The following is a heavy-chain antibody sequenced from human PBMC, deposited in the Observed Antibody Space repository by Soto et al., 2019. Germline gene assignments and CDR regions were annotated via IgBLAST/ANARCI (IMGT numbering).Heavy chain of an antibody. Sequence: GSLRLSCAASGITFSSYGMHWVRQAPGKGQEWVAAIWDDGSNKNYADSVKGRFNISRDNSKKTLYLQMNSLRAEDTAVFYCARDFGYCTSSTCYFNGMDVWGQGTTVTVSS. CDR1: GITFSSYG. D-gene: IGHD2-2*03. V-gene: IGHV3-33*01. CDR2: IWDDGSNK. J-gene: IGHJ6*02. CDR3: ARDFGYCTSSTCYFNGMDV.